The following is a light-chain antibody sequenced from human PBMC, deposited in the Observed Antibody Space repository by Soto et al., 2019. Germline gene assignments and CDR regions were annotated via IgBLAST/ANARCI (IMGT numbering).Light chain of an antibody. CDR3: AAWDDRLRGYV. CDR2: YSN. J-gene: IGLJ1*01. CDR1: TSIIGTNA. V-gene: IGLV1-47*01. Sequence: QSVLTQSASASGTPGQRVTISCSGGTSIIGTNAVYWFQLLPGTAPKLLIYYSNHRPSGISDRFSGSKSGTSASLAISGLRPEDEADYYCAAWDDRLRGYVFATGTKVTVL.